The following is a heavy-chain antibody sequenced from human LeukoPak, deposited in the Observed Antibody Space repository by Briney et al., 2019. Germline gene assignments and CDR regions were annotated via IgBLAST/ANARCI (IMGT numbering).Heavy chain of an antibody. V-gene: IGHV3-23*01. CDR2: ISGSGDGDNT. D-gene: IGHD4-17*01. J-gene: IGHJ5*02. Sequence: GGSLRLSCAASGFTFSTYPMSWVRQAPGKGLEWVSAISGSGDGDNTYYADSVRGRFTISRDNAKNSLYLQMNSLRAEDTAVYYCARANGDSHLNWFDPWGQGTLVTVSS. CDR3: ARANGDSHLNWFDP. CDR1: GFTFSTYP.